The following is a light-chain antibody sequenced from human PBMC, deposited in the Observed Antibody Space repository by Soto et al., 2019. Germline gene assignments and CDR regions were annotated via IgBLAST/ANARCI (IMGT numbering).Light chain of an antibody. J-gene: IGKJ5*01. V-gene: IGKV1-39*01. CDR1: QSISSY. CDR3: QQSYSTPIT. Sequence: IPMSHSPSSLCASVLERVSSTCLASQSISSYLNWYQQKPGKAPKLLIYAASSLQSGVPSRFSGSGSGTDFTLTISSLQPEDFATYYCQQSYSTPITFGQGTRLE. CDR2: AAS.